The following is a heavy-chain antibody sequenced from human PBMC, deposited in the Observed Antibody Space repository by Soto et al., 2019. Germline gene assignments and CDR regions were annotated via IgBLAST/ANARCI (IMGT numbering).Heavy chain of an antibody. V-gene: IGHV2-5*02. CDR2: IYWDDDK. CDR3: AHAAVVYQLRYHGHYYFHY. CDR1: GFSLSTTGVG. D-gene: IGHD2-2*02. Sequence: QITLKESGPTLVKPTQTLTLTCTFSGFSLSTTGVGVAWIRQPPGKALEWLALIYWDDDKRYRPSLKSRLTIAKDTSKNQVVLTMTKMDPVDTATYYCAHAAVVYQLRYHGHYYFHYWGQGTLVTVSS. J-gene: IGHJ4*02.